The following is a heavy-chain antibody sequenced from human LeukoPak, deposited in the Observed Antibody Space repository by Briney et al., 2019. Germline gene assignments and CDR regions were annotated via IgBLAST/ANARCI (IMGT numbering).Heavy chain of an antibody. CDR3: ARDTHYYYDSSGYLLL. J-gene: IGHJ4*02. V-gene: IGHV3-30*04. Sequence: GSLRLSCAASGFTFSSYAMHWVRQAPGKGLEWVAVISYDGSNKYYADSVKGRFIISRDNSKNTLYLQMSSLRPEDTAVYYCARDTHYYYDSSGYLLLWGQGTLVTVSS. CDR2: ISYDGSNK. D-gene: IGHD3-22*01. CDR1: GFTFSSYA.